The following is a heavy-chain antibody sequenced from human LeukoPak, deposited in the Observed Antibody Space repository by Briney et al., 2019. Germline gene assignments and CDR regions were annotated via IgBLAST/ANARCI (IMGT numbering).Heavy chain of an antibody. J-gene: IGHJ4*02. CDR2: INPSGGST. CDR1: GYTFTSYY. Sequence: ASVKVSCKASGYTFTSYYMHWVRQAPGLGLEWMGIINPSGGSTSYAQKFQGRVTMTRDTSTSTVYMELSSLRSEDTAVYYCARGLRSSMVATPNFDYWGQGTLVTVSS. D-gene: IGHD2-15*01. V-gene: IGHV1-46*01. CDR3: ARGLRSSMVATPNFDY.